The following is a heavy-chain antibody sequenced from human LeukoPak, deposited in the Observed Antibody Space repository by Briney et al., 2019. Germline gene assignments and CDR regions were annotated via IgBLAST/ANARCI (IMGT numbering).Heavy chain of an antibody. J-gene: IGHJ3*02. D-gene: IGHD4-17*01. CDR1: GYSFTSYW. CDR3: ARQALGRYADYLDAFDT. Sequence: GESLKISCKGSGYSFTSYWIGWVRQMPGKGLEWMGIIYPGDSDTRYSPSFQGQVTISADKSISTAYLQWSSLKAPDTAMYFCARQALGRYADYLDAFDTWGQGTMVTVSS. CDR2: IYPGDSDT. V-gene: IGHV5-51*01.